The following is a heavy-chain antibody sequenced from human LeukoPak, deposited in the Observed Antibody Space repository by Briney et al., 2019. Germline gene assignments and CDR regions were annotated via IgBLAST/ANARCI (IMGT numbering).Heavy chain of an antibody. CDR1: GFTFNSYW. J-gene: IGHJ4*02. CDR3: ARIYYFGDNNWRYFDK. D-gene: IGHD3-10*01. V-gene: IGHV3-7*01. CDR2: IDQGGSEK. Sequence: PGGSLRLSCAASGFTFNSYWMGWVRQAPGKGLEWVANIDQGGSEKQYGDSVKGRFTTSRDNAKNSLYMQMNSVREEGTAIYYCARIYYFGDNNWRYFDKWGQGTLVTVSS.